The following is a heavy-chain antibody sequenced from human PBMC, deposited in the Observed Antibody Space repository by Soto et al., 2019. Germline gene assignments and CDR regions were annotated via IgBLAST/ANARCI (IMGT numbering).Heavy chain of an antibody. CDR1: GFTFSSYG. J-gene: IGHJ5*02. D-gene: IGHD6-19*01. CDR3: ARDRWSVAGTGGYNWFDR. V-gene: IGHV3-33*01. Sequence: QVQLVESGGGVVQPGRSLRLSCAASGFTFSSYGMHWVRQAPGKGLEWVAVIWYDGSNKYYADSVKGRFTISRDNSKNTLYLQMNSLRAEDTAVYYCARDRWSVAGTGGYNWFDRWGQGTLVTVSS. CDR2: IWYDGSNK.